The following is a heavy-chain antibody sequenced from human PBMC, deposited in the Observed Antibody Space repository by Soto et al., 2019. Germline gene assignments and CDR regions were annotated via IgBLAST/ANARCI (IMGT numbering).Heavy chain of an antibody. CDR1: GYSFNTYW. Sequence: PGESLKISCMGSGYSFNTYWIGWVRQMPGKGLEWMGIIYPGDFDTRYSPSFQGHVTMSVDKSINTAYLQWSSLETSDTAMYFCARLLGYSYGHQELFDYWGQVTPVTVSS. J-gene: IGHJ4*02. V-gene: IGHV5-51*01. D-gene: IGHD5-18*01. CDR2: IYPGDFDT. CDR3: ARLLGYSYGHQELFDY.